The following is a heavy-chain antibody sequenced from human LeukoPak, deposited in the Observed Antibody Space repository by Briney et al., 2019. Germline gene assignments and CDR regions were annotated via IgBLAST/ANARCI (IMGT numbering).Heavy chain of an antibody. V-gene: IGHV3-49*04. Sequence: GGSLRLSCTTSGFAFGDYPINWVRQGPGKGLEWVGVIRTRAKGPPTDYAASVKGRFTLSRDDFKGIAYLQMDSLKIEDTAVYYCSRDLGTTETGDDYWGQGTLVTVSS. J-gene: IGHJ4*02. CDR3: SRDLGTTETGDDY. CDR2: IRTRAKGPPT. CDR1: GFAFGDYP. D-gene: IGHD4-17*01.